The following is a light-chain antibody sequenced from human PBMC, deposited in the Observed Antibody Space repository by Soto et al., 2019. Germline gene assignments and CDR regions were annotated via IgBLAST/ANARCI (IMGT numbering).Light chain of an antibody. CDR1: QSVSSY. Sequence: IVRTQSPAPMSLSPGDTATLSCRASQSVSSYLAWYQQIPGQAPRLLIYDASSRATGIPDRFSGSGSGPDFTLAISSLQPEDSATYYCLQDINYPWTFGQVTKVDI. CDR3: LQDINYPWT. CDR2: DAS. J-gene: IGKJ1*01. V-gene: IGKV3-11*01.